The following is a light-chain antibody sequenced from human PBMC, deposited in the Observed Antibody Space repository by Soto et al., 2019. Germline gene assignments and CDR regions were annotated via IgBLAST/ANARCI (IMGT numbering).Light chain of an antibody. CDR1: QSISSY. CDR2: EAS. J-gene: IGKJ4*01. CDR3: QQYNTFLT. V-gene: IGKV1-5*03. Sequence: QMTQSPSSLSASVVDRITITFRASQSISSYLNWYQQKPGKAPKLLIYEASTLQSGVPSRFSGSGSGTEFTLTISSLQPDDSATYYCQQYNTFLTFGGGTKVDI.